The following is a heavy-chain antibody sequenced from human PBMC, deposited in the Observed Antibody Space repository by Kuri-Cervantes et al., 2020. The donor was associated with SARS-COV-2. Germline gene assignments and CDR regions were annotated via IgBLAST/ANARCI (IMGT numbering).Heavy chain of an antibody. CDR1: GGSVSSSSYY. J-gene: IGHJ4*02. D-gene: IGHD3-22*01. CDR2: IYYTGSA. Sequence: SETLSLTCTVSGGSVSSSSYYWGWIRQPPGKGLEWIGSIYYTGSAYYNSSLKSRVTISVDTSKNQFSLKLSSVTAADTAVYYCACLSSGYNDVFDFWGQGMLVTSPQ. CDR3: ACLSSGYNDVFDF. V-gene: IGHV4-39*01.